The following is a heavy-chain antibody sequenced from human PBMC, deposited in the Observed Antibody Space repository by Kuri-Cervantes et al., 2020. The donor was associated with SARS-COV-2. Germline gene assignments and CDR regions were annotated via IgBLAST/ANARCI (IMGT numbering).Heavy chain of an antibody. CDR2: ISTSSSTK. Sequence: GGSLRLSCAASGFTFSSYSMNWVRQAPGKGLEWVSYISTSSSTKYYADSVKGRFTISRDNAKNSLYLQMNSLRAEDTAVYYCARDSRSGWFSYWGQGTLVTVSS. D-gene: IGHD6-19*01. CDR3: ARDSRSGWFSY. J-gene: IGHJ4*02. CDR1: GFTFSSYS. V-gene: IGHV3-48*01.